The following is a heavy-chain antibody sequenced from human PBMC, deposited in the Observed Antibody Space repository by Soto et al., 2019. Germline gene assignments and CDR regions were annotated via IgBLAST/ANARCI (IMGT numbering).Heavy chain of an antibody. Sequence: SETLSLTCAVDGSPVTTYYWTWIRQPPGKGLEWVGEIDNRRNTNYTPSLKSRLTVSLDTSKAQFSLKLTSVTAADTAVYYCLMVTYSGMDVWGQGTTVTVSS. J-gene: IGHJ6*02. CDR3: LMVTYSGMDV. V-gene: IGHV4-34*01. D-gene: IGHD3-10*01. CDR1: GSPVTTYY. CDR2: IDNRRNT.